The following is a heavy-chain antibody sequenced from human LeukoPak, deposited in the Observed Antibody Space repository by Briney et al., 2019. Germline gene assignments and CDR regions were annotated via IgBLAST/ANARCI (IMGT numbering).Heavy chain of an antibody. CDR1: GGSISSYY. Sequence: SETLSLTCTVSGGSISSYYWSWIRQPPGKGLEWIGYIYYSGSTNYNPSLKSRVTISVDTSKNQFSLKLSSVTAADTAVYYCARGQQQLTRSYNAFDIWGQGTMVTVSS. D-gene: IGHD6-13*01. CDR3: ARGQQQLTRSYNAFDI. V-gene: IGHV4-59*01. CDR2: IYYSGST. J-gene: IGHJ3*02.